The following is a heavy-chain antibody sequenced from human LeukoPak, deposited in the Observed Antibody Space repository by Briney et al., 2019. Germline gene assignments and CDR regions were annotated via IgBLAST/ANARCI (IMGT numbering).Heavy chain of an antibody. CDR1: EFAFSKFG. J-gene: IGHJ4*02. CDR2: IQYDGSQK. D-gene: IGHD6-13*01. V-gene: IGHV3-30*02. CDR3: AKGGTWSDY. Sequence: GGSLRLSCAASEFAFSKFGMSWVRQAPGKGLEWATFIQYDGSQKYYVDSVKGRFAISRDNSKNTMFLQMDSLRTEDTAVYYCAKGGTWSDYWGQGTLVTVSS.